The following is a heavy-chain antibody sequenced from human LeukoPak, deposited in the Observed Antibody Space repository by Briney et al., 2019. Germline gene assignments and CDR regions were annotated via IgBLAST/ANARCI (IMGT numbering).Heavy chain of an antibody. CDR2: VDPEDGET. J-gene: IGHJ4*02. D-gene: IGHD2/OR15-2a*01. V-gene: IGHV1-69-2*01. CDR1: RYSLTDYY. Sequence: GASVKVSCQASRYSLTDYYIHWVQQAPSKGLEWMGRVDPEDGETIYAENFQGRVTMTEDTSTDTAYMELRSDDSAVYYCTTMSAAYFLVWGQGTLVTVSS. CDR3: TTMSAAYFLV.